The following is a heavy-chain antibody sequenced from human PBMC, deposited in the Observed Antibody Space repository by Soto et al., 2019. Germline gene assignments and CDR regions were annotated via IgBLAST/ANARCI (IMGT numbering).Heavy chain of an antibody. J-gene: IGHJ3*02. CDR2: IIPIFGTA. D-gene: IGHD1-7*01. CDR1: GGTFSSYA. V-gene: IGHV1-69*01. CDR3: ARRGVTGTTGAGDAFDI. Sequence: QVQLVQSGAEVKKPGSSVKVSCKASGGTFSSYAISWVRQAPGQGLEWMGGIIPIFGTANYAQKFQGRVTITADESTSTADMELRSLRSADTAVYYCARRGVTGTTGAGDAFDIWGQGTMVTVSS.